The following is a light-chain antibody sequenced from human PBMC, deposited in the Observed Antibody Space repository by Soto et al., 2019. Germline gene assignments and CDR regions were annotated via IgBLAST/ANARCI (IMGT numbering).Light chain of an antibody. CDR3: QQLGSSPRT. V-gene: IGKV3-20*01. CDR1: QSVSSSY. Sequence: EIVLTQSPGTLSLSPGERATLSCRASQSVSSSYLAGYQQKPGQAPRLLIYGATSRATGIPDRFSGSGSGKALTRTISRLEPGDFAVYCCQQLGSSPRTCGGGNKVEIK. J-gene: IGKJ4*01. CDR2: GAT.